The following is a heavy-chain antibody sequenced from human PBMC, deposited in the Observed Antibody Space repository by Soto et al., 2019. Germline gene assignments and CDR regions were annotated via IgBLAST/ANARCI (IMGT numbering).Heavy chain of an antibody. J-gene: IGHJ6*03. CDR2: MNPNSGNT. CDR3: AREDSGYKRFVYYYYMDV. D-gene: IGHD5-12*01. V-gene: IGHV1-8*01. Sequence: ASVKVSCKASGYTFTSYDINWVRQATGQGLEWMGWMNPNSGNTGYAQKFQGRVTMTRNTSISTAYMELSSLRSEDTAVYYCAREDSGYKRFVYYYYMDVWGKGTTVTVSS. CDR1: GYTFTSYD.